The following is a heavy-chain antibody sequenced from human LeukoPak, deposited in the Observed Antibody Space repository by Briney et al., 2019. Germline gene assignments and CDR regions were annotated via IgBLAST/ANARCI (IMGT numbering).Heavy chain of an antibody. J-gene: IGHJ4*02. Sequence: PGGSLSLFCAASGFTFISYAMRCVRQTPGKGLEWVSVISGSGDITYYADSVKGRFTISRDNSKNTLYLQMSSLRAEDTALYYCATLGDYYGSGTYSRFDSWGQGALVTVSS. CDR2: ISGSGDIT. CDR1: GFTFISYA. V-gene: IGHV3-23*01. CDR3: ATLGDYYGSGTYSRFDS. D-gene: IGHD3-10*01.